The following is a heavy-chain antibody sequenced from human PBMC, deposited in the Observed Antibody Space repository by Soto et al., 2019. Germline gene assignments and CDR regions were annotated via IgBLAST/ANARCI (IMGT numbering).Heavy chain of an antibody. CDR1: GYVFISYG. CDR3: ARDQRYYGSGSYYSDN. Sequence: QVQLVQSGPEVKKPGASVKVSCKTSGYVFISYGISWVRQAPGHGLEWVGWISAYTGKADYAQKFQGRVTMTTETSTSTAFLELWSLRSDDMAVYYCARDQRYYGSGSYYSDNWGQGTLVTVSS. CDR2: ISAYTGKA. D-gene: IGHD3-10*01. V-gene: IGHV1-18*03. J-gene: IGHJ4*02.